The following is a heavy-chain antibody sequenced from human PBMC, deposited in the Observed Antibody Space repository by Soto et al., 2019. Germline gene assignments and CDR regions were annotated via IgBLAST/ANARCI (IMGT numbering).Heavy chain of an antibody. J-gene: IGHJ6*02. CDR1: GYIFVNYG. CDR2: ISPYTGNT. Sequence: QVQLVQSGDEVKKPGASVKVSCKASGYIFVNYGIAWVRQAPGQGLEWMGWISPYTGNTHSATQIQGRLTMTTDTSTSTAYMDLARLTADDTAVYYCVMVDNYVTPTPQDVWGQGTMVTVSS. V-gene: IGHV1-18*01. D-gene: IGHD3-16*01. CDR3: VMVDNYVTPTPQDV.